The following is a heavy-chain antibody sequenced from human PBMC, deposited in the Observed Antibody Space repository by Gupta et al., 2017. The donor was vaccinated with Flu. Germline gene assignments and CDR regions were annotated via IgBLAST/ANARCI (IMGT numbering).Heavy chain of an antibody. CDR1: GYSLTTYA. CDR2: IDTNTGNP. CDR3: ARDGLGYCSRSACYTSDY. D-gene: IGHD2-2*02. V-gene: IGHV7-4-1*02. J-gene: IGHJ4*02. Sequence: QVQLVQSGSELKKPGASVKLSCKASGYSLTTYAMNWVRQPPGQGLEWMGWIDTNTGNPTYGQGFTGRFVFSLDISVSTAYLQISNLKAEDTAVYYCARDGLGYCSRSACYTSDYWGQGTLVTVSS.